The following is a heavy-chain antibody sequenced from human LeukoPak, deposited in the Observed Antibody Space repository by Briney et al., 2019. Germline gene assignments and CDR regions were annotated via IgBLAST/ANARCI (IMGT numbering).Heavy chain of an antibody. J-gene: IGHJ3*02. Sequence: SETLSLTCTVSGGSISSYYWSWIRQPPGKGLEWIGYIYYSGSTNYNPSLKSRVTISVDTSKNQFSLKLSSVTAADTAVYYCAGGGYSYGRDAFDIWGQGTMVTVSS. CDR2: IYYSGST. D-gene: IGHD5-18*01. V-gene: IGHV4-59*08. CDR1: GGSISSYY. CDR3: AGGGYSYGRDAFDI.